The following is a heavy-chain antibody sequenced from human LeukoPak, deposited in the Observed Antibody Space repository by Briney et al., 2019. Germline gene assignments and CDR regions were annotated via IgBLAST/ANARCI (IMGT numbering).Heavy chain of an antibody. V-gene: IGHV3-33*01. Sequence: GGSLRLSCAASGFTFRSHGMHWVRQAPGKGLQWVGVIWYDGSNSYYADSVKSRFTISRDNSKNTLYLQMNSLRAEDTAVYYCARDMDSSSHYFDYWGQGALVTVSS. J-gene: IGHJ4*02. CDR2: IWYDGSNS. D-gene: IGHD6-6*01. CDR3: ARDMDSSSHYFDY. CDR1: GFTFRSHG.